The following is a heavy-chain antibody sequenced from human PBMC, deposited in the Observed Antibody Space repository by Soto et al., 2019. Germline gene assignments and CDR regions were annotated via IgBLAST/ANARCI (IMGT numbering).Heavy chain of an antibody. D-gene: IGHD4-17*01. CDR1: GFTVSSNY. CDR3: ARDSPSYYGDHYYYVMDC. Sequence: QPVRSMRICCAASGFTVSSNYMRWVRQAPGKGLEWVSVIYSGGSTYYADSVKSRFTISRDNSKNTLYLQMNSLRAEDTAVYDCARDSPSYYGDHYYYVMDCRRKRTMVTVSA. J-gene: IGHJ6*04. V-gene: IGHV3-53*01. CDR2: IYSGGST.